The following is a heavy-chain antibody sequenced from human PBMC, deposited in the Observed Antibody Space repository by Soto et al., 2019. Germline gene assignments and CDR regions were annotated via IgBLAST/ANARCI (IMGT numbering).Heavy chain of an antibody. CDR3: ARLVASETGYGMDV. CDR2: ITGSSSYI. V-gene: IGHV3-21*06. Sequence: GGSLRLSCAASGFIFSSHNINWVRQAPGKGLEWVSSITGSSSYIFYADSVKGRFTISRDNAKNTVYLQMNSLRAEDTGVYYCARLVASETGYGMDVWGQGTTVTVS. CDR1: GFIFSSHN. J-gene: IGHJ6*02. D-gene: IGHD3-9*01.